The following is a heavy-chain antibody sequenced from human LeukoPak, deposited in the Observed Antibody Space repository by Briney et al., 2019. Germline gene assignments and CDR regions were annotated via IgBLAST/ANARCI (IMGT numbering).Heavy chain of an antibody. CDR2: INPNSGGT. Sequence: ASVKVSCKASGYTFTGYYMHWVRQAPGQGLGWMGWINPNSGGTNYAQKFQGRVTMTRDTSISTAYMELSRLRSDDTAVYYCARGSSSWFPFDYWGQGTLVTVSS. V-gene: IGHV1-2*02. J-gene: IGHJ4*02. CDR1: GYTFTGYY. CDR3: ARGSSSWFPFDY. D-gene: IGHD6-13*01.